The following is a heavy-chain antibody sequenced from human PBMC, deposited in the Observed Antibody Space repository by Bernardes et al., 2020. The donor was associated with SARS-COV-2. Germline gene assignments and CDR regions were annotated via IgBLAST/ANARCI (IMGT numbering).Heavy chain of an antibody. J-gene: IGHJ5*02. V-gene: IGHV3-48*03. CDR1: GYTFSSYE. CDR3: ASLFGVTVLADLSS. Sequence: GGSLRLSCAASGYTFSSYEMNWVRQAPGKGLEWVSYISATGTTIYYADSVKGRFTISRDNAKSSLYLQMNSLRAEDTAVYYCASLFGVTVLADLSSWGPGTLVTVSS. D-gene: IGHD2-21*01. CDR2: ISATGTTI.